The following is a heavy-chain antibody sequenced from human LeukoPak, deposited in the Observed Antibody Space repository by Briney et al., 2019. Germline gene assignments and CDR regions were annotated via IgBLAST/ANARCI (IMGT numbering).Heavy chain of an antibody. CDR1: GFAFSTYT. D-gene: IGHD1-26*01. CDR2: ISAGGSI. Sequence: GGSLRLSCAASGFAFSTYTMNWVRQAPGKGLEWVSSISAGGSIYYADSLKGRISISRDNAQSSLHLRMSSLRADDSAVYYCARDSIVGAIGWFDPWGQGTLVTVSS. V-gene: IGHV3-69-1*01. J-gene: IGHJ5*02. CDR3: ARDSIVGAIGWFDP.